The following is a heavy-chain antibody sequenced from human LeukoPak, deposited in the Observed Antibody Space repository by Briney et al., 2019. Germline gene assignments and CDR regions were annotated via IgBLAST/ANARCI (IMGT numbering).Heavy chain of an antibody. V-gene: IGHV4-39*02. D-gene: IGHD3/OR15-3a*01. J-gene: IGHJ3*02. CDR3: ARDEDWTPGAFDI. Sequence: SETLSLTCTVSGGSISSSSFQWGWIRQPPGKALEWLGNVYYTGTTYYKPSLKTRLIISVDTSKNQFSLKLSSVTAADTAVYYCARDEDWTPGAFDIWGQGTMVTVSS. CDR1: GGSISSSSFQ. CDR2: VYYTGTT.